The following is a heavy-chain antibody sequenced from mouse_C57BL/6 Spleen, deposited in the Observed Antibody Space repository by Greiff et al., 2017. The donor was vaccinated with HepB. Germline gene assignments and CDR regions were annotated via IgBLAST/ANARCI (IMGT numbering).Heavy chain of an antibody. CDR1: GYSITSGYY. J-gene: IGHJ4*01. Sequence: EVKLQESGPGLVKPSQSLSLTCSVTGYSITSGYYWNWIRQFPGNKLEWMGYISYDGSNNYNPSLKNRNTITRDTSKNQFFLKLNSVTTEDTATYYCAREGPDYAMDYWGQGTSVTVSS. CDR3: AREGPDYAMDY. CDR2: ISYDGSN. V-gene: IGHV3-6*01.